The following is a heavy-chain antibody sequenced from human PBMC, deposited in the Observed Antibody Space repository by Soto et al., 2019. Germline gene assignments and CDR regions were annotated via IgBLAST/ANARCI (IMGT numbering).Heavy chain of an antibody. CDR1: GGSISRSSYY. CDR2: MYYSGST. Sequence: QLQLQESGPGLVKPSETLSLTCTVSGGSISRSSYYWGWIRQPPGKGLEWIGSMYYSGSTYYNPSLKSRVTTSVDTSKNQFSLKLSSVTAADTAVYYCARQNWNYGLGGSHNLDYFDYWGQGTLVTVSS. D-gene: IGHD1-7*01. J-gene: IGHJ4*02. V-gene: IGHV4-39*01. CDR3: ARQNWNYGLGGSHNLDYFDY.